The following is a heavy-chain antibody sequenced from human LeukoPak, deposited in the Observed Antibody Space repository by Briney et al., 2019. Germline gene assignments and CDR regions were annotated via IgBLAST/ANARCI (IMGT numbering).Heavy chain of an antibody. J-gene: IGHJ3*02. CDR3: XXXXXXNXYDSSGYPHDAFDI. CDR1: GFTFDDYA. D-gene: IGHD3-22*01. V-gene: IGHV3-9*01. Sequence: GRSLRLSCAASGFTFDDYAMHWVRQAPGKGLEWVSGISWNSGSIGYADSVKGRFTISRDNAKNSLYLQMNSLRAEDTALYYCXXXXXXNXYDSSGYPHDAFDIWGQGTMVTVSS. CDR2: ISWNSGSI.